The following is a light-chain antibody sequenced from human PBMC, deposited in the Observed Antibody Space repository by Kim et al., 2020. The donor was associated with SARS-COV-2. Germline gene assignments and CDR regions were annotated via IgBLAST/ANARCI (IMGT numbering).Light chain of an antibody. V-gene: IGKV4-1*01. Sequence: RATINGKSSQSVLYSSNNKSYLAWYQQKPGQPPKLLIYWASTRESGVPDRFSGSGSGTDFTLTISSLQAEDVAVYYCQQYYSTPLTFGGGTKLEI. CDR2: WAS. CDR3: QQYYSTPLT. CDR1: QSVLYSSNNKSY. J-gene: IGKJ4*01.